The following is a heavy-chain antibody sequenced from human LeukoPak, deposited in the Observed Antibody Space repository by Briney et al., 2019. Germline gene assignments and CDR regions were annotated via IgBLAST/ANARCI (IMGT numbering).Heavy chain of an antibody. CDR1: GGSISSINYY. CDR3: ARDSSGYYSFDF. J-gene: IGHJ4*02. D-gene: IGHD3-22*01. V-gene: IGHV4-39*01. CDR2: IYYSGST. Sequence: SETLSLTCTVSGGSISSINYYWGWIRQPPGKGLEWIGSIYYSGSTYYNASLKSRVTISVDTSKNQFSLKLSSVTAADTTVYYCARDSSGYYSFDFWGQGTLVTVSS.